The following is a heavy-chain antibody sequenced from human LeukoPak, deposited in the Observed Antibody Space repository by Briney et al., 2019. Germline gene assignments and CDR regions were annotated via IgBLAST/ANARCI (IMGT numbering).Heavy chain of an antibody. CDR2: IYTSGST. D-gene: IGHD3-10*01. V-gene: IGHV4-61*02. J-gene: IGHJ2*01. Sequence: SETLSLTCTVSGGSISSGSHYWRWIRQPAGKGLEWIERIYTSGSTNYNPSLKSRVTISIDTSKNQFSLKLTSVTAADTAVYYCARDGWFAESRYIDLWGRGTLVTVSS. CDR1: GGSISSGSHY. CDR3: ARDGWFAESRYIDL.